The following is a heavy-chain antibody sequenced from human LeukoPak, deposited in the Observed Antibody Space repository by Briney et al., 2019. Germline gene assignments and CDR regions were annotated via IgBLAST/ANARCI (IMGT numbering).Heavy chain of an antibody. CDR2: IYPGDSDT. D-gene: IGHD6-13*01. Sequence: GESLKFSCKGSGYSFTSYWIGWVRQMPGKGLEWMGIIYPGDSDTRYSPSFQGQVTISADKSVSTAYLQWSSLKASDTAMYYCARRSSSWYGVPYYYYGMDVWGQGTTVTVSS. CDR3: ARRSSSWYGVPYYYYGMDV. CDR1: GYSFTSYW. J-gene: IGHJ6*02. V-gene: IGHV5-51*01.